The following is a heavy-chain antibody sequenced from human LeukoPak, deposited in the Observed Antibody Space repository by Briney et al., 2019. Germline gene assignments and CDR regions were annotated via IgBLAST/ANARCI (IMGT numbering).Heavy chain of an antibody. CDR3: AREELANFDY. J-gene: IGHJ4*02. D-gene: IGHD1-1*01. CDR2: ISYDGSNK. V-gene: IGHV3-30-3*01. Sequence: PGGSLRLSCAASGFTFSSYAMHWVRQAPGKGLKWVAVISYDGSNKYYADSVKGRFTISRDNSKNTLYLQMNSLRAEDTAVYYCAREELANFDYWGQGTLVTVSS. CDR1: GFTFSSYA.